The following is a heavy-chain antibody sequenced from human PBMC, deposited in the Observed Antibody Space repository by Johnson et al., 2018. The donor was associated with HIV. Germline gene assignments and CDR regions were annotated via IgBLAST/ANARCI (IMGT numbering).Heavy chain of an antibody. CDR3: AGDSGYNAAFDI. Sequence: VQLVESGGGLVKPGGSLRLSCAASGFTFSDYYMSWIRQAPGKGLEWVSAVRSGGGNTYYADSVEGRFTISRYNSKTTLYLQMNSLRDEGTAVYYCAGDSGYNAAFDIWGQGTLVTVSS. D-gene: IGHD3-22*01. CDR2: VRSGGGNT. J-gene: IGHJ3*02. CDR1: GFTFSDYY. V-gene: IGHV3-23*04.